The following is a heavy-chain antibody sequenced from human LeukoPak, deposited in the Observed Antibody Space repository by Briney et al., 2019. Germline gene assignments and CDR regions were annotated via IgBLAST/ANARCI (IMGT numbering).Heavy chain of an antibody. Sequence: GGSLRLSCAASGFTFDDYAMHWVRQVPGKGLEWVSGITWNSGRVVYADSVKGRFTISRDNAKNSLYLQMDSLRPEDMGLYYCAKGFGGYDYYFDHWGQGTLVTVSS. D-gene: IGHD5-12*01. J-gene: IGHJ4*02. CDR1: GFTFDDYA. CDR2: ITWNSGRV. V-gene: IGHV3-9*03. CDR3: AKGFGGYDYYFDH.